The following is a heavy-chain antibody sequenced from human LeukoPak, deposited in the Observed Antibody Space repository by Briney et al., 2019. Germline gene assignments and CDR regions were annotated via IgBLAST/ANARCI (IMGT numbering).Heavy chain of an antibody. J-gene: IGHJ4*02. V-gene: IGHV3-7*03. CDR1: GFTFSRHW. CDR3: ATPLDYYDRSDSHQGGD. D-gene: IGHD3-22*01. Sequence: GGSLRLSCAASGFTFSRHWMTWVRQAPGKGLEWVANIKHDGSEKDYVDSVKGRFTISRDNAKNSLYLQMNGLRAEDTAVYYCATPLDYYDRSDSHQGGDWGQGTLVTVSS. CDR2: IKHDGSEK.